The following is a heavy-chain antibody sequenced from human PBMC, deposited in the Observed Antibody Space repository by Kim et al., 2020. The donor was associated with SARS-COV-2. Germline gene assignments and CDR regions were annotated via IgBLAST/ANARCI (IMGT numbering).Heavy chain of an antibody. D-gene: IGHD3-22*01. CDR1: GGTFSSYA. CDR2: IIPIFGTA. J-gene: IGHJ6*02. CDR3: ARGVFYYDSSGLYYYGMDV. Sequence: SVKVSCKASGGTFSSYAISWVRQAPGQGLEWMGGIIPIFGTANYAQKFQGRVTITADESTSTAYMELSSLRSEDTAVYYCARGVFYYDSSGLYYYGMDVWGQGTTVTVSS. V-gene: IGHV1-69*13.